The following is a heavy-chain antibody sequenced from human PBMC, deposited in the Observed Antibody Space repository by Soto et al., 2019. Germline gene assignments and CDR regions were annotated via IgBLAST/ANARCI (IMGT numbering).Heavy chain of an antibody. CDR2: IWYDGSNK. CDR1: GFTFSSYG. Sequence: PGGSLRLSCAASGFTFSSYGMHWVRQAPGKGLEWVAVIWYDGSNKYYADSVKGRFTISRDNSKNTLYLQMNSLRAEDTAVYYCARELRRIAAAGPRSPPHGLIYYGMDVWGQGTTVTVSS. CDR3: ARELRRIAAAGPRSPPHGLIYYGMDV. V-gene: IGHV3-33*01. J-gene: IGHJ6*02. D-gene: IGHD6-13*01.